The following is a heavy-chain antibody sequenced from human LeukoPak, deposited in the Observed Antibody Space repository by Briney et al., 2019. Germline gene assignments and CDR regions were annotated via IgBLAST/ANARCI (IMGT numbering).Heavy chain of an antibody. CDR3: ARNLYGSGTYYKENWFGP. V-gene: IGHV3-48*04. Sequence: GGSLRLSCAASGFTFSSYAMSWARQAPGKGLEWVSYITASSSTMYYADSVKGRFTISRDNAKNSLYLQMNSLRAEDTAVYYCARNLYGSGTYYKENWFGPWGQGTLVTVSS. CDR1: GFTFSSYA. CDR2: ITASSSTM. D-gene: IGHD3-10*01. J-gene: IGHJ5*02.